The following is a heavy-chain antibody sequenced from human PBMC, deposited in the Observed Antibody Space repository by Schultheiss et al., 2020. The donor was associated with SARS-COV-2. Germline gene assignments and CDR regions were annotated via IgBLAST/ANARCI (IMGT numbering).Heavy chain of an antibody. CDR1: GFTFSSYA. CDR2: ISSNGGST. CDR3: ARQQWLVDAFHM. V-gene: IGHV3-64*04. J-gene: IGHJ3*02. D-gene: IGHD3-22*01. Sequence: GGSLRLSCSASGFTFSSYATHWVRQAPGKGLEYVSAISSNGGSTYYADSVKGRFTISRDNSKNTMYLQMNSLRAEDTAMYYCARQQWLVDAFHMWGQGTMVTVSS.